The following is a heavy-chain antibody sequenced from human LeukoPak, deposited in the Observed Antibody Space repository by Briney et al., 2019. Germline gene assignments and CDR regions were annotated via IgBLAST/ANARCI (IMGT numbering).Heavy chain of an antibody. CDR1: GFTFSSYA. CDR2: ISSNGGST. CDR3: ARDPYSSGWADY. D-gene: IGHD6-19*01. V-gene: IGHV3-64*01. J-gene: IGHJ4*02. Sequence: GGSLRLSCAASGFTFSSYAMHWVRQAPGKGLEYVSAISSNGGSTYYANSVKGRFTISRDNSKNTLYLQMGSLRAEDMAVYYCARDPYSSGWADYWGQGTLVTVSS.